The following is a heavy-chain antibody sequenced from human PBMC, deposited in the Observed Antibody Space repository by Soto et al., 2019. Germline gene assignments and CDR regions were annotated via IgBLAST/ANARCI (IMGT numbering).Heavy chain of an antibody. CDR3: AKGRDYYYGMDV. V-gene: IGHV3-30*18. J-gene: IGHJ6*02. CDR2: ISYDGSNK. Sequence: GGSLRLSCAASGFTFSSYGMHWVRQAPGKGLEWVAVISYDGSNKYYADSVKGRFTISRDNSKNTLYLQMNSLRAEDTAVYYCAKGRDYYYGMDVWGQGTTVTVSS. CDR1: GFTFSSYG.